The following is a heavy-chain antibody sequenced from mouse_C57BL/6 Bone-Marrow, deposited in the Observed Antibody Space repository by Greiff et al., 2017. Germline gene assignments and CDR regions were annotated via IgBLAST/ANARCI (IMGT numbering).Heavy chain of an antibody. CDR2: ISNGGGST. D-gene: IGHD1-1*01. CDR3: ASYYYGSFDY. Sequence: EVKLMESGGGLVQPGGSLKLSCAASGFTFSDYYMYWVRQTPEKRLEWIAYISNGGGSTYDPDTVKGRFTISRDNAKNTLYLQMSRLKSEDTAMYYCASYYYGSFDYWGQGTTLTVSS. V-gene: IGHV5-12*01. CDR1: GFTFSDYY. J-gene: IGHJ2*01.